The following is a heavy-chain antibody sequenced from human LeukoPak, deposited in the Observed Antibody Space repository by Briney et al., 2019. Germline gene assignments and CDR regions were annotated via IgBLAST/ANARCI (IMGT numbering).Heavy chain of an antibody. V-gene: IGHV3-11*04. CDR1: GFSFCDYY. CDR2: ISSSGSTI. J-gene: IGHJ4*02. D-gene: IGHD1-26*01. CDR3: AREAYSSGSYHVDY. Sequence: SGGSLRLSCAASGFSFCDYYMSWIRQAPGKGLEWVSYISSSGSTIYYADSVKGRFTISRDNAKNSLYLQMNSLRAEDTAVYYCAREAYSSGSYHVDYWGQGTLVTVSS.